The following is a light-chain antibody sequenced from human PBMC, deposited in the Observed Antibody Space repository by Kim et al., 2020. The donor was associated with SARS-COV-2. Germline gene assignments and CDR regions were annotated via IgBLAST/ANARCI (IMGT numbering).Light chain of an antibody. CDR3: AARDDSLNGYV. J-gene: IGLJ1*01. CDR2: TNN. CDR1: SSNIGSNT. Sequence: ELTQPPSASGTPGQRVTISCSGSSSNIGSNTVNWYQQLPGTAPKLLIYTNNQRPSGVPDRFSGSKSGTSASLAISGLQSEDEADYYCAARDDSLNGYVFGTGTKVTVL. V-gene: IGLV1-44*01.